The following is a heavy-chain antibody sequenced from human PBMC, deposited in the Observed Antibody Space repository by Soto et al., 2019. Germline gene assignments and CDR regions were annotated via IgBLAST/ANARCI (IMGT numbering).Heavy chain of an antibody. CDR1: GFTFSDYY. CDR3: ARVTGELDY. V-gene: IGHV3-11*01. D-gene: IGHD3-9*01. J-gene: IGHJ4*02. CDR2: SSSTGSTI. Sequence: QVRLVESGGGLGKPGGSLRLSCAASGFTFSDYYMSWIRQAPGKGLEWVSYSSSTGSTIYYADSVKGRFTISRDNDKNSLYLQRDSMRAEDTAVSYCARVTGELDYWRPGALFTVSS.